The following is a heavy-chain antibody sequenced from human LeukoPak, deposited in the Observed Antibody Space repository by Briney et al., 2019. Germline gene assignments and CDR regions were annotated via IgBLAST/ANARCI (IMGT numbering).Heavy chain of an antibody. CDR1: GFTFSSYG. D-gene: IGHD3-22*01. V-gene: IGHV3-30*18. CDR3: AKAWAYYYDSSGYLPPYYYYGMDV. J-gene: IGHJ6*02. Sequence: PGGSLRLSCAASGFTFSSYGMHWVRQAPGKGLEWVAVISYDGSNKYYADSVKGRFTISRDNSKNTLYLQMNSLRAEDTAVYYCAKAWAYYYDSSGYLPPYYYYGMDVWGQGTTVTVSS. CDR2: ISYDGSNK.